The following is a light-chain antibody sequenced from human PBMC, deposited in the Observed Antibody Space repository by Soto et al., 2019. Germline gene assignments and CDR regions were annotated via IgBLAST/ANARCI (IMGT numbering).Light chain of an antibody. CDR2: EAS. CDR3: QRYYSDWT. V-gene: IGKV1-5*01. Sequence: DMQMTQSPSTRSSSEGDRATITVRASQSISGWLAWYQQKPGTAPKLLIYEASNLESGVPSGFRGSGAGTEFPLTLSSVQPDDFPTYDCQRYYSDWTIGQGTKVDIK. J-gene: IGKJ1*01. CDR1: QSISGW.